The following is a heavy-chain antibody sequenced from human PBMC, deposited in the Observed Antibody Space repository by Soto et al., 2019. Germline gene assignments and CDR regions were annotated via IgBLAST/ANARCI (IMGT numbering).Heavy chain of an antibody. CDR1: GDSINSDYS. CDR3: ARDTGWGLGY. Sequence: QVQLQESGPGLVRPSGTLSLSCAVSGDSINSDYSWNWVRQSPGKGLEWFAEIYYSGGTSYNPSLKSRVTISMDKSKNQFSLNLTSVTAADTAMYYCARDTGWGLGYWGQGTLVTVSS. CDR2: IYYSGGT. D-gene: IGHD6-19*01. V-gene: IGHV4-4*02. J-gene: IGHJ4*02.